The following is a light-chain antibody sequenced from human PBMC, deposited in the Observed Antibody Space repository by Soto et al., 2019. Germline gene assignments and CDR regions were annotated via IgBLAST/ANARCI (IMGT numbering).Light chain of an antibody. J-gene: IGKJ1*01. CDR2: GAS. Sequence: EIVMTQSPATLSVSPGERATLSCRASQSVSSNLAWYQQKPGQAPRLLIYGASTRATGIPDRFSGSGSGTEFTLTISSLQSEDFAVYYCQQYNNWPPWTFGQVTKVEIK. CDR3: QQYNNWPPWT. CDR1: QSVSSN. V-gene: IGKV3-15*01.